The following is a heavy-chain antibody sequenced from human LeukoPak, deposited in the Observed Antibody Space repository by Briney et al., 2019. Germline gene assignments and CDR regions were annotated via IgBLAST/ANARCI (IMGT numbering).Heavy chain of an antibody. CDR3: AKNIRPHLHFDY. Sequence: GGSLRLSCAASGFTFSSYAMSWVRQAPGKGLEWVSAISGSGGSTYYADSVKGRSIISRDNSKNTLYLQMNSLRAEDTAVYYCAKNIRPHLHFDYWGQGTLVTVSS. D-gene: IGHD2/OR15-2a*01. CDR1: GFTFSSYA. V-gene: IGHV3-23*01. CDR2: ISGSGGST. J-gene: IGHJ4*02.